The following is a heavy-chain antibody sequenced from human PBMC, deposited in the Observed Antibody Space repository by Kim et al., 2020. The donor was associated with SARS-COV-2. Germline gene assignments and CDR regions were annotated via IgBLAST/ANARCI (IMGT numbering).Heavy chain of an antibody. J-gene: IGHJ4*02. Sequence: SETLSLTCTVSGGSISSSSYYWGWIRQPPGKGLEWIGSIYYSGSTYYNPSLKSRVTISVDTSKNQFSLKLSSVTAADTAVYYCWVCYYDSSGSDYWGQGTLVTVSS. CDR3: WVCYYDSSGSDY. CDR2: IYYSGST. CDR1: GGSISSSSYY. V-gene: IGHV4-39*01. D-gene: IGHD3-22*01.